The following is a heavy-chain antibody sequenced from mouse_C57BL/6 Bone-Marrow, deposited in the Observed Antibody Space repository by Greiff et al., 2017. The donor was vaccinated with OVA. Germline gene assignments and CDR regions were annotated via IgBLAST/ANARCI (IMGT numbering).Heavy chain of an antibody. Sequence: EVKLVESGGGLVQPKGSLKLSCAASGFSFNTYAMNWVRQAPGKGLEWVARIRSKSNNYATYYADSVKDRFTISRDDSESMLYLQMNTLKTEDTAMYYCVTDYDPLAYWGQGTLVTVSA. CDR3: VTDYDPLAY. V-gene: IGHV10-1*01. J-gene: IGHJ3*01. D-gene: IGHD2-4*01. CDR1: GFSFNTYA. CDR2: IRSKSNNYAT.